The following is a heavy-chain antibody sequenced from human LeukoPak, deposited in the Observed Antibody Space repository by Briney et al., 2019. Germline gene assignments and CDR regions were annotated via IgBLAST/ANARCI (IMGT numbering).Heavy chain of an antibody. Sequence: SETLSLTCTVSGGSISSGGYYWSWIRQHPGKGLEWIGEVNYSGGTNYNPSLQSRVIVSIDTSKNQFSLRLSAVTAADTAVYYCERAASGGLLGDSWGQGTLVTVSS. J-gene: IGHJ4*02. CDR1: GGSISSGGYY. CDR2: VNYSGGT. CDR3: ERAASGGLLGDS. V-gene: IGHV4-39*07. D-gene: IGHD3-16*02.